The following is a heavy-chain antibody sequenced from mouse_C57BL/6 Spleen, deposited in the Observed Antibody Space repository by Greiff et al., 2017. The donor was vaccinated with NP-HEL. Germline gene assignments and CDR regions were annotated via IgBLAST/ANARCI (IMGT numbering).Heavy chain of an antibody. V-gene: IGHV1-69*01. CDR1: GYTFTSYW. CDR3: ARGKLTVDY. Sequence: VQLQQPGAELVMPGASVKLSCKASGYTFTSYWMHWVKQRPGQGLEWIGGIDPSDSYTNYNQKFKGKSTLTVDKSSSTAYMQLSSLTSEDSAVYYCARGKLTVDYWGQGTTLTVSS. D-gene: IGHD4-1*01. J-gene: IGHJ2*01. CDR2: IDPSDSYT.